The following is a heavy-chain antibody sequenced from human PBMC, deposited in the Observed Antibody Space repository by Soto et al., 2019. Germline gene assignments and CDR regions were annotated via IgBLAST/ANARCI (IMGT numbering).Heavy chain of an antibody. CDR3: ASYNWGWRVDY. Sequence: QLQLQESGPGLVKPSETLSLTCTVSGGSISSSSYYWGWIRQPPGKGLEWIGSIYYSGSTYYNPSLKSRVTISVDTSKNHFSLKLSSVTAADTAVYYCASYNWGWRVDYWGQGTLVTVSS. J-gene: IGHJ4*02. CDR2: IYYSGST. V-gene: IGHV4-39*01. CDR1: GGSISSSSYY. D-gene: IGHD1-20*01.